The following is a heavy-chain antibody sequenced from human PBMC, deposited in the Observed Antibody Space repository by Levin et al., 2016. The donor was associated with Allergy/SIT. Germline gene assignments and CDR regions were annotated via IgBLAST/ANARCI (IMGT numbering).Heavy chain of an antibody. CDR2: INHSGST. J-gene: IGHJ6*02. CDR3: ARGRQRRLQWRAYSYGMDV. Sequence: WIRQPPGKGLEWIGEINHSGSTDYNPSLKSRVTISVDTSKNQFSLKLSSVTAADTAVYYCARGRQRRLQWRAYSYGMDVWGQGTTVTVSS. V-gene: IGHV4-34*01. D-gene: IGHD6-19*01.